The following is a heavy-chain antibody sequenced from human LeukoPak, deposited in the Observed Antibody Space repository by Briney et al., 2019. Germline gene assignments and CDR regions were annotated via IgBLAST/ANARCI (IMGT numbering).Heavy chain of an antibody. CDR2: ISGSGGST. CDR1: GFTVSSNY. V-gene: IGHV3-23*01. Sequence: PGGSLRLSCAASGFTVSSNYMSWVRQAPGKGLEWVSAISGSGGSTYYADSVKGRFTISRDNSKNTLYLQMNSLRAEDTAVYYCAKGRYYYDTSGYYRYYFDYWGQGTLVTVSS. J-gene: IGHJ4*02. CDR3: AKGRYYYDTSGYYRYYFDY. D-gene: IGHD3-22*01.